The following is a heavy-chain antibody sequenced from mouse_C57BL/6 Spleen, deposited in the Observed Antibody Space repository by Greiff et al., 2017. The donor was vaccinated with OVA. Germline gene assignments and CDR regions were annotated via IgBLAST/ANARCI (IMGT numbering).Heavy chain of an antibody. CDR1: GYAFTNYL. V-gene: IGHV1-54*01. CDR2: INPGSGGT. J-gene: IGHJ2*01. Sequence: QVQLQQSGAELVRPGTSVKVSCKASGYAFTNYLIEWVKQRPGQGLEWIGVINPGSGGTNYNEKFKGKATLTADKSSSTAYMQLSSLTSEDSAVYFCAREEYYLDYWGQGTTLTVSS. CDR3: AREEYYLDY.